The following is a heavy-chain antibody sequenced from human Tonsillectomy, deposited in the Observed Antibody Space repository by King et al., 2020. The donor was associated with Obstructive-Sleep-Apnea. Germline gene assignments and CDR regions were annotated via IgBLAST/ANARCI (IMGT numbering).Heavy chain of an antibody. CDR3: AKDLTFGYSSSCDDAFDI. Sequence: QLVQSGGGVVQPGRSLRLSCAASGFTFSSYGMHWVRQAPGKGLEWVAVIWYDGSNKYYADSVKGRFTISRDNSKNTLYLQMNSLRAEDTAVYYCAKDLTFGYSSSCDDAFDIWGQGTMVTVSS. J-gene: IGHJ3*02. V-gene: IGHV3-33*06. D-gene: IGHD6-13*01. CDR2: IWYDGSNK. CDR1: GFTFSSYG.